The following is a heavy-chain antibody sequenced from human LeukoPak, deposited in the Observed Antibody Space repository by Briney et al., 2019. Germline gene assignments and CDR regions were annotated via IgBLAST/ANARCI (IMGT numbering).Heavy chain of an antibody. Sequence: SVKVSCKASGGTFSSYTISWVRQAPGQGLEWMGRIIPILGIANYAQKFQGRVTITADKSTSTAYMELSSLRSEDTAVYYCARGLPAAYYFDYWGQGTLVTVSS. V-gene: IGHV1-69*02. CDR3: ARGLPAAYYFDY. J-gene: IGHJ4*02. CDR2: IIPILGIA. D-gene: IGHD2-2*01. CDR1: GGTFSSYT.